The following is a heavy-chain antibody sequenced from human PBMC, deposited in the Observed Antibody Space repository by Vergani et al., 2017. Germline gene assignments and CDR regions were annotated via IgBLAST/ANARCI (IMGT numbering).Heavy chain of an antibody. J-gene: IGHJ6*03. CDR3: ARDPSSYEFWSGYQDYYYYMEV. D-gene: IGHD3-3*01. CDR1: GYTFTSYG. CDR2: ISAYNGNT. Sequence: QVQLVQSGAEVKKPGASVKVSCKASGYTFTSYGISWVRQAPGQGLEWRGWISAYNGNTNYAQKLQGRVTMTTDTSTSTAYMELRSLRSDDTAVYYCARDPSSYEFWSGYQDYYYYMEVWGKGTTVTVSS. V-gene: IGHV1-18*01.